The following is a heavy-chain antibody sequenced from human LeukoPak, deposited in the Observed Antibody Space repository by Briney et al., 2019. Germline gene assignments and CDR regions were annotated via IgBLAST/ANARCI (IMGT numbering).Heavy chain of an antibody. Sequence: GGSLRLSCAASGFTFSSYSMNWVRQAPGKGLEWVSYISSSSSTIYYADSVKGRFTISRDNAKNSLYLQMNSLRAEDTAVYYCAIVPAAILGRYYFDYWGQGTLVTVSS. CDR3: AIVPAAILGRYYFDY. CDR2: ISSSSSTI. J-gene: IGHJ4*02. D-gene: IGHD2-2*02. V-gene: IGHV3-48*01. CDR1: GFTFSSYS.